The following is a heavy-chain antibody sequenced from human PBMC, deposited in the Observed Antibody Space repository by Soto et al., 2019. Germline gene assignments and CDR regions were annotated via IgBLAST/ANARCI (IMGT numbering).Heavy chain of an antibody. D-gene: IGHD4-17*01. CDR3: AQDLRAYGDYNYYYYGMDV. J-gene: IGHJ6*02. CDR1: GFTFTTFG. CDR2: ISYDGHNK. Sequence: QVQLVESGGGVVQPGGSPRLSCTASGFTFTTFGIHWVRQAPGKGLEWVALISYDGHNKYYSDSVKGRFTISRDNYKNTLSLQMNSLRAEDTAVYYCAQDLRAYGDYNYYYYGMDVWGQGTTVSVSS. V-gene: IGHV3-30*18.